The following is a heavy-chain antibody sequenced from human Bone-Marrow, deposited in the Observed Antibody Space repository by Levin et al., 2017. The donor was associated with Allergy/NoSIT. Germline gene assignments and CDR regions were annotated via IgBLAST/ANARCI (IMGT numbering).Heavy chain of an antibody. D-gene: IGHD3-10*01. V-gene: IGHV3-30-3*02. Sequence: SGFSGFTFSSASMHWVRQAPGKGLEWMAVISDDGRSQQYADSVRGRFTISRDNSKNTLYLEMHSLRTEDTALYYCAKGGIGGFDSWGQGTLVTVSS. CDR1: GFTFSSAS. J-gene: IGHJ5*01. CDR2: ISDDGRSQ. CDR3: AKGGIGGFDS.